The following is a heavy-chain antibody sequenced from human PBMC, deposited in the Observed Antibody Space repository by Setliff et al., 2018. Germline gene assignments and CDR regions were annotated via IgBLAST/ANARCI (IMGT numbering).Heavy chain of an antibody. D-gene: IGHD6-19*01. Sequence: GGSLRLSCAASRFTFSNYWMSWVRQAPGKGLEWVAVISYDGSNKYYADSVKGRFTISRDNSKNTLYLQMNSLRAEDTAVYYCAVAVAGMNHFDYWGQGTLVTVSS. CDR1: RFTFSNYW. CDR2: ISYDGSNK. V-gene: IGHV3-30-3*01. J-gene: IGHJ4*02. CDR3: AVAVAGMNHFDY.